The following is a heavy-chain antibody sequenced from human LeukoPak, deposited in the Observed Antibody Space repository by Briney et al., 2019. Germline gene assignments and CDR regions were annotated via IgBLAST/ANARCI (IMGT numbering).Heavy chain of an antibody. CDR1: GLTFSSYA. J-gene: IGHJ5*02. CDR2: ISYDGSNK. D-gene: IGHD4-17*01. CDR3: ARTYSTVTTDWFDP. Sequence: GGSLRLSCAASGLTFSSYAMHWVRQAPGKGLEWVAVISYDGSNKYYADSVKGRFTISRDNSKNTLYLQMNSLRAEDTAVYYCARTYSTVTTDWFDPWGQGTLVTVSP. V-gene: IGHV3-30-3*01.